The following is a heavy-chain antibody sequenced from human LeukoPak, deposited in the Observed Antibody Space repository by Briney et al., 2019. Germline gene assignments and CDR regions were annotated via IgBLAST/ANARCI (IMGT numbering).Heavy chain of an antibody. J-gene: IGHJ6*02. CDR3: ARETCSGGSCYSWYRTNPYGMDV. CDR2: INPNSGGT. CDR1: GYTFTGYY. Sequence: WASVKVSCKASGYTFTGYYMHWVRQAPGQGLEWMGWINPNSGGTNYAQKFQGRVTMTWDTSISTAYMELSRLRSDDTAVYYCARETCSGGSCYSWYRTNPYGMDVWGQGTTVTVSS. D-gene: IGHD2-15*01. V-gene: IGHV1-2*02.